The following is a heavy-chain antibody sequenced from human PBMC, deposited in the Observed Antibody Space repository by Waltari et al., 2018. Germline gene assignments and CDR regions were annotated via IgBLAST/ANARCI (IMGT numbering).Heavy chain of an antibody. Sequence: QVQLVQSGAEVKKPGASVKVSCKASGYTFTTYGISWVRQAPGQGLEWMGWISDYNGNTKYAQKLQGRVTMTTDTSTSTAYMELRVLRSDDTAMYYCARDSSSGYLPGYYGMDVWGQGTKVTVSS. CDR3: ARDSSSGYLPGYYGMDV. D-gene: IGHD6-13*01. V-gene: IGHV1-18*01. J-gene: IGHJ6*02. CDR1: GYTFTTYG. CDR2: ISDYNGNT.